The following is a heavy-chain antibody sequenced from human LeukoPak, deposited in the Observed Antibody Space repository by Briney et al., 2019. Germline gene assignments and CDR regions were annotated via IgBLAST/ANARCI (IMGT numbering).Heavy chain of an antibody. CDR2: ISSSSSYI. D-gene: IGHD3-22*01. Sequence: PGGSLRLSCAASGFTFSSYSMNWVRQAPGKGLEWVSSISSSSSYIYYADSVKGRFTISRDNAKNSLYLQMNSLRAEDTAVYYCARDDTDTYYYDSSGYYGVRYFDYWGQGTLVTVSS. CDR3: ARDDTDTYYYDSSGYYGVRYFDY. J-gene: IGHJ4*02. V-gene: IGHV3-21*01. CDR1: GFTFSSYS.